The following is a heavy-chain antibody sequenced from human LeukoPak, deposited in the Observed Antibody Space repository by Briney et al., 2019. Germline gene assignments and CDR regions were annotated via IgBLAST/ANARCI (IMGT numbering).Heavy chain of an antibody. V-gene: IGHV4-34*01. Sequence: SETLSLTCVVYGGSFSGYYWSWIRQPPGKGLEWIGEINHSGRTNFNPSLKSRVTMSVDTSKIQFSLKLSSVTAADAAVYYCARRQVGLRRDLWFDPWGQGTLVTVSS. J-gene: IGHJ5*02. CDR2: INHSGRT. CDR3: ARRQVGLRRDLWFDP. D-gene: IGHD2-15*01. CDR1: GGSFSGYY.